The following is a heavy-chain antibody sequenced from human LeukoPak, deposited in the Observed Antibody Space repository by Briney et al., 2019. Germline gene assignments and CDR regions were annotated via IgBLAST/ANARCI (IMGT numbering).Heavy chain of an antibody. D-gene: IGHD6-19*01. CDR1: GYTLTELS. Sequence: ASVEVSCKVSGYTLTELSMHWVRQAPGKGLEWMGGFDPEDGETIYAQKFQGRVTMTEDTSTDTAYMELSSLRSEDTAVYYCATVSTGGAVAHDTGMDVWGQGTTVTVSS. CDR2: FDPEDGET. J-gene: IGHJ6*02. CDR3: ATVSTGGAVAHDTGMDV. V-gene: IGHV1-24*01.